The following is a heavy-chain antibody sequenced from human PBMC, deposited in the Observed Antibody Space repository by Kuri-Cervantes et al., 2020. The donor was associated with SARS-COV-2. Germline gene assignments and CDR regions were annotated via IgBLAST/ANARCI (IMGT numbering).Heavy chain of an antibody. D-gene: IGHD4-11*01. V-gene: IGHV4-38-2*02. Sequence: SQTLSLTCAVSGYSISSGYYWGWIRQPPGKGLEWIGSIYHSGSTYYNPSLKSRVTISVDTSRNQFSLRLNSVTAADTAVYYCARDRKTVGWYFDLRGRGTLVTVSS. CDR2: IYHSGST. CDR1: GYSISSGYY. CDR3: ARDRKTVGWYFDL. J-gene: IGHJ2*01.